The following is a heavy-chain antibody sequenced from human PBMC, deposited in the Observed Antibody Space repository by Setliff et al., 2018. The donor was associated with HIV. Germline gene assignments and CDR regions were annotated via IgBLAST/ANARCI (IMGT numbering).Heavy chain of an antibody. CDR3: ARAPPLFGVEYYYYFGMDV. D-gene: IGHD3-3*01. V-gene: IGHV1-2*02. Sequence: ASVKVSCKASGYTFTGYYMHWVRQAPGQGLEWMGWINPHSGDTYYAQKVQDRVTMTRETSVNIAHMQFSRLRTDDTAVYYCARAPPLFGVEYYYYFGMDVWGQGTTVTVSS. CDR2: INPHSGDT. CDR1: GYTFTGYY. J-gene: IGHJ6*02.